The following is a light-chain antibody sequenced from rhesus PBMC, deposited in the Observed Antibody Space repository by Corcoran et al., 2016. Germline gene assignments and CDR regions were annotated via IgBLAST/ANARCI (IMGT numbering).Light chain of an antibody. V-gene: IGKV1-19*01. CDR2: AAS. J-gene: IGKJ2*01. CDR3: QHYDILPYS. Sequence: DVQMTQSPSYLSASVGDKVTITCHASQGINSWLAWYQQKPGKAPKPLIFAASTLQSGVPSSVSGSGSGTDYTLTISGLQPEDFATYYCQHYDILPYSFGQGTKVDI. CDR1: QGINSW.